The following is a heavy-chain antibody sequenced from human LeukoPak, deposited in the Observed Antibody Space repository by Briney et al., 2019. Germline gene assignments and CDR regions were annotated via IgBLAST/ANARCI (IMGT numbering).Heavy chain of an antibody. Sequence: SETLSLTCTVSVGSISSYYWSWIRQPPGKGLEWIGYLYYSGSTNYNPSLKSRVTISVDTSKNQFSLKLSSVTAADTAVYYCARGNYYDSSGYYYGGTYFDYWGQGTLVTVSS. CDR1: VGSISSYY. CDR2: LYYSGST. V-gene: IGHV4-59*01. D-gene: IGHD3-22*01. J-gene: IGHJ4*02. CDR3: ARGNYYDSSGYYYGGTYFDY.